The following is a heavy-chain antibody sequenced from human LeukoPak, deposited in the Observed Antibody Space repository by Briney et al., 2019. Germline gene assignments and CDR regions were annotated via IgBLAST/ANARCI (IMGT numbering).Heavy chain of an antibody. CDR3: AGRDYYDSSGYHDAFDI. CDR1: GGSISSYY. V-gene: IGHV4-59*01. D-gene: IGHD3-22*01. Sequence: PSETLSLTCTVSGGSISSYYWSWIRQPPGKGLEWIGNIYYSGSTNYNPSLKSRVTISVDTSKNQFSLKLSSVTAADTAVYYCAGRDYYDSSGYHDAFDIWGQGTMVTVSS. CDR2: IYYSGST. J-gene: IGHJ3*02.